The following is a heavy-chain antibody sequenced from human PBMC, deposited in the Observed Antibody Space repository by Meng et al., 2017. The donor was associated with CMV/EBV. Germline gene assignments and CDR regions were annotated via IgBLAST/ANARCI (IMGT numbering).Heavy chain of an antibody. CDR1: GFTFSRYW. Sequence: RLSCAASGFTFSRYWMHWVRQAPGKGLVWVSRINSDGSSIRYADSVKGRFTISRDNAKNTVYLQMDSLRAEDTAVYYCAILTPTVPRWGQGTLVTVSS. CDR2: INSDGSSI. CDR3: AILTPTVPR. J-gene: IGHJ4*02. V-gene: IGHV3-74*01. D-gene: IGHD4-17*01.